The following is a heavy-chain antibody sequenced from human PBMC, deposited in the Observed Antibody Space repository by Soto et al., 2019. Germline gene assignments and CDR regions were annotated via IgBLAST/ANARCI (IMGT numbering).Heavy chain of an antibody. J-gene: IGHJ6*03. CDR3: ARVYCSGGSCYPGWDYYYMDV. Sequence: EVQLVESGGGLVQPGGSLRLSCAASGFTFSSYAMHWVRQASGKGLEYVSAISSNGGSTYYANSVKGRFTISRDNSKNTLYLQMGSLRAEDMAVYYCARVYCSGGSCYPGWDYYYMDVWGKGTTVTVSS. V-gene: IGHV3-64*01. D-gene: IGHD2-15*01. CDR1: GFTFSSYA. CDR2: ISSNGGST.